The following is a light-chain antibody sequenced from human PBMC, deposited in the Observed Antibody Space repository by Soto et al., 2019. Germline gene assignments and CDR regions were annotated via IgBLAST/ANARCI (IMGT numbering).Light chain of an antibody. Sequence: EIVMTQSPATLSVSPGERATLSCRASQSVISNFAWYQQKPGQAPRLLIYDASNRATGIPARFSGSGSGTDFTLTISSLEPEDFAVYYCQQRSNFWTFGQGTKVDI. CDR2: DAS. CDR3: QQRSNFWT. V-gene: IGKV3-11*01. CDR1: QSVISN. J-gene: IGKJ1*01.